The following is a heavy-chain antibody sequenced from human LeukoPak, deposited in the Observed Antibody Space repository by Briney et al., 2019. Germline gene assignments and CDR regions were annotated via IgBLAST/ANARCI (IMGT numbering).Heavy chain of an antibody. Sequence: SVKLSYKASGGTFSSYAISWVRQAPGQGLEWMGGIIPIFGAANYAQKFQIRVTITTDESTSTAYVELSSLRSEDTAVYYCARTIGWRGDYVIDYWGQGTLVTVSS. CDR3: ARTIGWRGDYVIDY. CDR2: IIPIFGAA. CDR1: GGTFSSYA. J-gene: IGHJ4*02. V-gene: IGHV1-69*05. D-gene: IGHD4-17*01.